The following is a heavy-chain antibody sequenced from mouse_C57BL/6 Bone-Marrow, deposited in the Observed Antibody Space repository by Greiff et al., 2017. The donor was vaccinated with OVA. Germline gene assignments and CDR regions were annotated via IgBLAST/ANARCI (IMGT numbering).Heavy chain of an antibody. Sequence: QVQLKQSGPELVRPGVSVKISCKGSGYTFTDYAMHWVKQSHAKSLEWIGVISTYYGDASYNQNFKDKATMTVDKSSSTAYMELARLTAEDSAVYYCAINYYGGTYWYFDVWGTGTTVTVSS. J-gene: IGHJ1*03. CDR3: AINYYGGTYWYFDV. D-gene: IGHD1-1*01. CDR1: GYTFTDYA. V-gene: IGHV1-67*01. CDR2: ISTYYGDA.